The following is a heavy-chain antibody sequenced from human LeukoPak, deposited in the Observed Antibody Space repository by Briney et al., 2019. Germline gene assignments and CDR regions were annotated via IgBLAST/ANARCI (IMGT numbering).Heavy chain of an antibody. Sequence: SETLSLTCSVSGGSISSYYWSWIRQPAGKGRGWIGRIYTTGNTDYNPSLKSRVTMSVDTSKNQFSLNLSSVTAADTAVYYCARDARGWSGFDYWGQGTLVTVSS. J-gene: IGHJ4*02. CDR2: IYTTGNT. CDR3: ARDARGWSGFDY. D-gene: IGHD3-3*01. CDR1: GGSISSYY. V-gene: IGHV4-4*07.